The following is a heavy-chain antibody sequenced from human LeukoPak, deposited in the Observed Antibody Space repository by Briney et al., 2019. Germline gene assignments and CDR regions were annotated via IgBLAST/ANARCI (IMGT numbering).Heavy chain of an antibody. Sequence: GGSLRLSCAASGFTFSSYSMNWVRQAPGKGLEWVSSISSSSSYIYYADSVKGRFTISRDNSKNTLYLQMNSLRAEDTAVYYCAEDALGIVVVPAAIGDWGQGTLVTVSS. CDR1: GFTFSSYS. V-gene: IGHV3-21*01. CDR2: ISSSSSYI. CDR3: AEDALGIVVVPAAIGD. D-gene: IGHD2-2*01. J-gene: IGHJ4*02.